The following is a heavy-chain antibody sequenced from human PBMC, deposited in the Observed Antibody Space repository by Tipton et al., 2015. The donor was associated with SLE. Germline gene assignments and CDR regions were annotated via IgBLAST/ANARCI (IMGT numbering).Heavy chain of an antibody. CDR3: ARDRTIFGVVIDY. Sequence: SLRLSCAASGFTFSSYAMSWVRQAPGKGLEWVSAISGSGGSTYYADSVKGRFTISRDNSKNTLYLQMNSLRAEDTAVYYCARDRTIFGVVIDYWGQGTLVTVSS. CDR2: ISGSGGST. D-gene: IGHD3-3*01. CDR1: GFTFSSYA. V-gene: IGHV3-23*01. J-gene: IGHJ4*02.